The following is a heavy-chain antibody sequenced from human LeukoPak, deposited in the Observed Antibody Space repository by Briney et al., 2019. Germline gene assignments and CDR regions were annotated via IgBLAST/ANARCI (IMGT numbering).Heavy chain of an antibody. D-gene: IGHD4-11*01. CDR2: ISHSGST. CDR3: ASLPSNTVTHDY. V-gene: IGHV4-34*01. Sequence: SETLSLTCAVYGESFRAYYWTWLRQPPGKGLEWIGEISHSGSTNYNPSLKSRVTISVDTSKSQFSLKLRSVTAADTAVYYCASLPSNTVTHDYWGQGTLVTVSS. CDR1: GESFRAYY. J-gene: IGHJ4*02.